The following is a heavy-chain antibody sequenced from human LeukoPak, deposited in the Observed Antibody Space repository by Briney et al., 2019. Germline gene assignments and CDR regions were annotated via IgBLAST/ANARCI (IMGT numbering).Heavy chain of an antibody. Sequence: GGPLRLSCTASGFTFRNYAMTGGRQAPGKGLEWVSHINHAADNTFYAYSVRGRFTLSRDSSKNTLYLQMNSLRAEDTATYYCARKAVATAGITLDNWGQGAVVTVSS. V-gene: IGHV3-23*01. CDR1: GFTFRNYA. CDR3: ARKAVATAGITLDN. CDR2: INHAADNT. D-gene: IGHD6-19*01. J-gene: IGHJ4*02.